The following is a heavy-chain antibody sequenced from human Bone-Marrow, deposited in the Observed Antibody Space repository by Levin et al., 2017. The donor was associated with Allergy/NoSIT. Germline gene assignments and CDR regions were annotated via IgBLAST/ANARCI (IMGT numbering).Heavy chain of an antibody. Sequence: SETLSLTCTVSGGSISSYYWSWIRQPPGKGLEWIGYIYSSWNTNYNPSLKSRVTISVDTSKNQFSLKLTSVTAADTAVYYCARGGPSWDYFDYWGQGALVTVSS. V-gene: IGHV4-59*08. CDR3: ARGGPSWDYFDY. D-gene: IGHD3-16*01. J-gene: IGHJ4*02. CDR2: IYSSWNT. CDR1: GGSISSYY.